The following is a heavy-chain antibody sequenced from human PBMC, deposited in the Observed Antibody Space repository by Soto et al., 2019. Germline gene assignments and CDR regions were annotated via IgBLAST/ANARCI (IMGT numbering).Heavy chain of an antibody. CDR1: GFTFSDYY. CDR2: ISSSGSTI. D-gene: IGHD2-15*01. J-gene: IGHJ6*03. CDR3: ARLRPYKRVVVVAAGYYMDV. Sequence: QVQLVESGGGLVKPGGSLRLSCAASGFTFSDYYMSWIRQAPGKGLEWVSYISSSGSTIYYAESVKGRFTISRDNAKNSLYLQMNSLRAEDTAVYYCARLRPYKRVVVVAAGYYMDVWGKGTTVTVSS. V-gene: IGHV3-11*01.